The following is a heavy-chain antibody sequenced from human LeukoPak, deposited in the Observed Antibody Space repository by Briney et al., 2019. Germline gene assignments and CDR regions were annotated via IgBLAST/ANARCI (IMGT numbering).Heavy chain of an antibody. D-gene: IGHD1-26*01. J-gene: IGHJ4*02. CDR3: ARGRRGIRTLGY. CDR1: GYTFTSYD. CDR2: MNPNSGNT. Sequence: GASVKVSCKASGYTFTSYDFNWVRQATGRGLEWMGWMNPNSGNTGYAQKFQGRVTMTRNTSISTAYMELSSLRSEDTAVYYCARGRRGIRTLGYWGQGTLVTVSS. V-gene: IGHV1-8*01.